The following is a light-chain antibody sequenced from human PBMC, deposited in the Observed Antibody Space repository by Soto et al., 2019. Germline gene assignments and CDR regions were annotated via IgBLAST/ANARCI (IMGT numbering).Light chain of an antibody. CDR3: QQYCSSTT. CDR2: GAS. V-gene: IGKV3-20*01. CDR1: QSISSSY. Sequence: EIVLTQSPGTLSLSPGERATLSCRASQSISSSYLAWYQQKPGQAPRLLIYGASSRATGIPERISGSGSGTDFTLTISRLGPEDFSVYYRQQYCSSTTFGQGTKVDIK. J-gene: IGKJ1*01.